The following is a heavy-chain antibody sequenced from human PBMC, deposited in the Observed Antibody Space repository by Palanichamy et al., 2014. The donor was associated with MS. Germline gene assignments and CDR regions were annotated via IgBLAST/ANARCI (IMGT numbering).Heavy chain of an antibody. V-gene: IGHV3-7*01. CDR2: INQDGSEK. D-gene: IGHD1-26*01. CDR1: GFTFSSYW. CDR3: AVQVGASPYLGY. J-gene: IGHJ4*02. Sequence: EVQLVESGGGLVQPGGSLRLSCAASGFTFSSYWMSWVRQAPGKGLEWVANINQDGSEKYYVDSVKGRFTISRDNAKNSLYLQMNSLRAEDTAVYSCAVQVGASPYLGYWGQGTLVTVSS.